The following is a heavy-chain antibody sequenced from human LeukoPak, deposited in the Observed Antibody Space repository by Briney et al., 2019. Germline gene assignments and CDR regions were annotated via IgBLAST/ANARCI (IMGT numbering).Heavy chain of an antibody. V-gene: IGHV1-2*02. CDR3: ARGAGERGAFDI. J-gene: IGHJ3*02. Sequence: ASVKVSCKASGYTFTSYGISWVRQAPGQGLEWMGWINPNSGGTNYAQKFQGRATMTRDTSISTAYMELSRLRSDDTAVYYCARGAGERGAFDIWGQGTMVTVSS. CDR1: GYTFTSYG. CDR2: INPNSGGT. D-gene: IGHD1-1*01.